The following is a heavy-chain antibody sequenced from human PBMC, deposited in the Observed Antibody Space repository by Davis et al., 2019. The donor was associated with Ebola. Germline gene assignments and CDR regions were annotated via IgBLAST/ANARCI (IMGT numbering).Heavy chain of an antibody. J-gene: IGHJ4*02. CDR1: GFTFSSYG. CDR2: ISYDESNK. V-gene: IGHV3-30*03. D-gene: IGHD3-10*01. Sequence: GGSLRLSCAASGFTFSSYGMHWVRQAPGKGLEWVAVISYDESNKYYADSVKGRFTISRDNSKNTLYLQMNSLRAEDTAVYYCASGESYYPSHFDYWGQGTLVTVSS. CDR3: ASGESYYPSHFDY.